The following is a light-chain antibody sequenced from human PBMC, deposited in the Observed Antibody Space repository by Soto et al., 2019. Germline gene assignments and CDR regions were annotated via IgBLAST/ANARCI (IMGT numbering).Light chain of an antibody. J-gene: IGLJ2*01. CDR1: SSDVGAYNY. Sequence: QSALTQPASVSGSPGQSITISCTGTSSDVGAYNYVSWYQQHPGKAPKLMIYDVNIRPSGVSNRFSGSKSGNTASLTISGLQAEDEADYYCTSWTTSTTMKFGGGTKSPS. V-gene: IGLV2-14*01. CDR3: TSWTTSTTMK. CDR2: DVN.